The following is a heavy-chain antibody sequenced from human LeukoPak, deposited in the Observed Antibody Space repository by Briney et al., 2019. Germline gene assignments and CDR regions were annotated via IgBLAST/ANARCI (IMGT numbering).Heavy chain of an antibody. V-gene: IGHV1-18*01. CDR3: ARDGRQIVPLAFDI. CDR1: GYTFSSYG. J-gene: IGHJ3*02. D-gene: IGHD2/OR15-2a*01. Sequence: ASVTVSCKASGYTFSSYGMSWVRQAPGQGLEGMGWISAYNGDTNYAQKLQGRVTLTTDTSTSTAYMELRSLRSDDTAVYYCARDGRQIVPLAFDIWGQGTMVTVSS. CDR2: ISAYNGDT.